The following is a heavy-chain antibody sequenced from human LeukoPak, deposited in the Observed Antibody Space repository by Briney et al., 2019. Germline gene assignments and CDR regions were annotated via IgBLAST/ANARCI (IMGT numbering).Heavy chain of an antibody. D-gene: IGHD1-1*01. CDR2: MNPNSGNT. V-gene: IGHV1-8*02. J-gene: IGHJ6*02. CDR1: GYTFTSYG. Sequence: RASVKVSCKASGYTFTSYGINWVRQATGQGLEWMGWMNPNSGNTGYAQKFQGRVTMTRNTSISTAYMELSSLRSEDTAVYYCARGGTGRRGMDVWGQGTTVTVSS. CDR3: ARGGTGRRGMDV.